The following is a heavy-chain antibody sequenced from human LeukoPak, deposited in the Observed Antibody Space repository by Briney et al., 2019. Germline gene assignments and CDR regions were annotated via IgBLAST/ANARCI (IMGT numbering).Heavy chain of an antibody. CDR3: ARDPRPYGSGL. CDR1: GYSISSGYY. D-gene: IGHD3-10*01. V-gene: IGHV4-38-2*02. J-gene: IGHJ4*02. CDR2: IYHSGST. Sequence: PSETLSLTCTVSGYSISSGYYWGWIRQPPGKGLEWIGSIYHSGSTYYNPSLKSRVTISVDTSKNQFSLKLSSVTAADTAVYYCARDPRPYGSGLWGQGTLVTVSS.